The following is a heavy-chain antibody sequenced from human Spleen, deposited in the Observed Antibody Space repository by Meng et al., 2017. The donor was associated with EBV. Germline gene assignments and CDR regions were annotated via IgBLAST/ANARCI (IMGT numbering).Heavy chain of an antibody. CDR3: AKMAAVSGIVNWFDP. Sequence: VRLHGSGPGLVKPAGTLSTAGTVSCVSISSYDCSWIRQPPGKGLEWIGYVYYSGSTNYNPSLKSRVTMSVDTFKNQFSLKLSSVTAADTAIYYCAKMAAVSGIVNWFDPWGQGTLVTVSS. D-gene: IGHD6-19*01. V-gene: IGHV4-59*01. CDR1: CVSISSYD. J-gene: IGHJ5*02. CDR2: VYYSGST.